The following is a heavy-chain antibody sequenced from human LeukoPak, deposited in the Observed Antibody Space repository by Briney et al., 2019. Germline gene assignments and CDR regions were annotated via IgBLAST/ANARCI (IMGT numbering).Heavy chain of an antibody. V-gene: IGHV4-59*08. CDR2: IYYSGST. D-gene: IGHD3-3*01. CDR3: ARGNYDFWTGYYGGYYLDC. Sequence: SETLSLTCTVSGGSISSYYWSWIRQPPGKGLEWIGYIYYSGSTNYNPSLKSRVTISVDTSKNQFSLKLSSVTAADTAVYYCARGNYDFWTGYYGGYYLDCWGQGTLVTVSS. CDR1: GGSISSYY. J-gene: IGHJ4*02.